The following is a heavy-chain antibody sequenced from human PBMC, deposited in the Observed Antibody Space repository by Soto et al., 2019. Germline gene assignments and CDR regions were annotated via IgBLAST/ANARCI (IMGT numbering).Heavy chain of an antibody. CDR3: ARSGTGWFDP. D-gene: IGHD6-13*01. Sequence: QITLKESGPTLVKPTQPLTLICTFSGFSLSTRGLGVGWIRQPPGKALEWLALIYWDDAKRYSQSLKSRLTITKDTANNQVGLTRTNMEPVDTATYHWARSGTGWFDPWGQGTLVTVSS. V-gene: IGHV2-5*02. CDR2: IYWDDAK. J-gene: IGHJ5*02. CDR1: GFSLSTRGLG.